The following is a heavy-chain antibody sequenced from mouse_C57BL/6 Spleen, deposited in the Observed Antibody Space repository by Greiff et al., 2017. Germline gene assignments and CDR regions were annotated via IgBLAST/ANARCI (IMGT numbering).Heavy chain of an antibody. J-gene: IGHJ3*01. V-gene: IGHV1-69*01. CDR2: IDPSDSYT. CDR1: GYTFTSYW. CDR3: ARGGSCAY. Sequence: QVQLQQPGAELVMPGASVKLSCKASGYTFTSYWMHWVKQRPGQGLEWIGEIDPSDSYTNYNQKFKGKSTLTVDKSSSTAYMQLSSLTSEDSAVYYCARGGSCAYWGQGTLVTVSA.